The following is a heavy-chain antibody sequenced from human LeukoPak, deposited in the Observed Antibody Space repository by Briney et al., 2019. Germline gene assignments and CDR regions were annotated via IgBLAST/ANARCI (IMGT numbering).Heavy chain of an antibody. D-gene: IGHD3-22*01. Sequence: PGGSLRLSCAASGFTYSSYAMSWVRQAPGKGLEWVSGISGSGGSTYYADSVKGRFTISRDNSKNTLYLQMNSLRAEDTAVYYCAKGPMIVVTYYFDYWGQGTLVTVSS. CDR1: GFTYSSYA. CDR3: AKGPMIVVTYYFDY. J-gene: IGHJ4*02. CDR2: ISGSGGST. V-gene: IGHV3-23*01.